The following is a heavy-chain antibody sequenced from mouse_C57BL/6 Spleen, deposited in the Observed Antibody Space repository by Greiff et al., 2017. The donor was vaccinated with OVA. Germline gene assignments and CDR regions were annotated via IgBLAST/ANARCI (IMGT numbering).Heavy chain of an antibody. V-gene: IGHV1-82*01. Sequence: QVQLQQSGPELVKPGASVKISCKASGYAFSSSWMNWVKQRTGKGLEWIGRIYPGDGETNYNGKFKGKATLTADKSSSTAYMQLSILTSEDSAVYFCARGYYYGSSWYFDVWGTWTTVTVSS. CDR1: GYAFSSSW. D-gene: IGHD1-1*01. CDR2: IYPGDGET. CDR3: ARGYYYGSSWYFDV. J-gene: IGHJ1*03.